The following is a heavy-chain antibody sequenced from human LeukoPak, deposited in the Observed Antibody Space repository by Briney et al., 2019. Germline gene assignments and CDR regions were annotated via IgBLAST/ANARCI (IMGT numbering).Heavy chain of an antibody. CDR2: ISFDGTKQ. D-gene: IGHD4-17*01. V-gene: IGHV3-30-3*01. CDR1: GFTLRHFP. J-gene: IGHJ4*02. Sequence: GGSLRLPCAAFGFTLRHFPIHCLRQAPGKGLEWLAAISFDGTKQYLADSVKGRFNISRDNSEKTLFLHLTALRTEDTSLYYCEGEKPLRIASWGPRQLVTVSS. CDR3: EGEKPLRIAS.